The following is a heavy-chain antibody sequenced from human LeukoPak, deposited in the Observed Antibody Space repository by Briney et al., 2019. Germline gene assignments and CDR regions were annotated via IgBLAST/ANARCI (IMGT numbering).Heavy chain of an antibody. CDR1: GYTFTSYY. Sequence: ASVKVSCKASGYTFTSYYMHWVRQAPGQGLEWMGIINPSGGSTSYAQKCQGRVTMTEDTSTDTAYMELSSLRSEDTAVYYCATDLDSSGYYLGAFDIWGQGTMVTVSS. J-gene: IGHJ3*02. V-gene: IGHV1-46*01. CDR2: INPSGGST. D-gene: IGHD3-22*01. CDR3: ATDLDSSGYYLGAFDI.